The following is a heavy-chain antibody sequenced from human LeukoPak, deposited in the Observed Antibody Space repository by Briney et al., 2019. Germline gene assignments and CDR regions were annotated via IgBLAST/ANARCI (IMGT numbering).Heavy chain of an antibody. CDR1: GFTFSDYY. CDR3: AREMYNWNDRSSWFDP. CDR2: ISSSGSTI. V-gene: IGHV3-11*04. J-gene: IGHJ5*02. D-gene: IGHD1-1*01. Sequence: GGSLRLSCAASGFTFSDYYMSWIRQAPGKGLEWVSYISSSGSTIYYADSVKGRFTISRDNAKNTLYLQMNSLRAEDTAVYYCAREMYNWNDRSSWFDPWGQGTLVTVSS.